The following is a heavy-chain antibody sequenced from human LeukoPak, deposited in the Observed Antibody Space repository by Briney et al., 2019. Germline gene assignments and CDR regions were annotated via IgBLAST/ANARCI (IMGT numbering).Heavy chain of an antibody. CDR1: GGPIGSSTSY. D-gene: IGHD5-12*01. Sequence: SETLSLTCTVSGGPIGSSTSYWGWIRQPPGKGLEWIGSVYYSGSTNYNPSLQSRVTISVDRSKNQFSLKMSAVTAADTAVYHCARHLYGGYVLYYFDYWGQGTLVTVSS. J-gene: IGHJ4*02. CDR3: ARHLYGGYVLYYFDY. V-gene: IGHV4-39*01. CDR2: VYYSGST.